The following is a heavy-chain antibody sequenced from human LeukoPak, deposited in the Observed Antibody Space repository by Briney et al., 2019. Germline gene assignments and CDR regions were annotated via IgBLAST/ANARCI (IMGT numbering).Heavy chain of an antibody. V-gene: IGHV4-39*01. Sequence: SETLSLTCGVSGGSMSSSSYYWGWIRQLPGKGLEWIGSIYYSGSTYYNPSLKSRVTISVDSSKNQCSLKLSSVTAADTAVYYCARHGTVTHRFDYWGQGTLVTVSS. CDR2: IYYSGST. D-gene: IGHD4-17*01. CDR1: GGSMSSSSYY. J-gene: IGHJ4*02. CDR3: ARHGTVTHRFDY.